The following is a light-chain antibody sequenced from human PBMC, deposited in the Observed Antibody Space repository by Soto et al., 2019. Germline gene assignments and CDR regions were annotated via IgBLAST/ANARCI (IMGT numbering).Light chain of an antibody. CDR3: HQYGGSPTT. V-gene: IGKV3-20*01. J-gene: IGKJ1*01. CDR1: QSVSSSY. CDR2: GAS. Sequence: EIVLTQSPGTLSLSPGERATLSCRASQSVSSSYLAWYQQKPGQAPKLFIYGASSRATGTPDRFSGSGSGTDFTLTISRLEPEDFAVYYCHQYGGSPTTFGQGTKVDIK.